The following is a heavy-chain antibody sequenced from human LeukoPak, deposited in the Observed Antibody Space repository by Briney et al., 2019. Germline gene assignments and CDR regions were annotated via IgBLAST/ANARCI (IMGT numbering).Heavy chain of an antibody. CDR2: INHSGST. CDR1: GGSFSGYY. CDR3: ARDLTPTGGYCSGGSCYTFDY. D-gene: IGHD2-15*01. Sequence: SETLSLTCAVYGGSFSGYYWSWIRQPPGKGLEWIGEINHSGSTNYNPSLKSRVTISVDTSKNQFSLKLSSVTAADTAVYYCARDLTPTGGYCSGGSCYTFDYWGQGTLVTVSS. V-gene: IGHV4-34*01. J-gene: IGHJ4*02.